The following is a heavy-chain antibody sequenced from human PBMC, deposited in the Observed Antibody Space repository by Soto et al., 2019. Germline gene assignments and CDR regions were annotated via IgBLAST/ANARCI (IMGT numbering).Heavy chain of an antibody. V-gene: IGHV4-39*01. D-gene: IGHD3-9*01. CDR1: GGSISSSSYY. Sequence: SETLSLTCTVSGGSISSSSYYWGWIRQPPGKGLEWIGSIYYSGSTYYNPSLKSRVTISVDTSKNQFSLKLSSVTAADTAVYYCAGPYYDILTGPRGTAFDYWGQGTLVTVSS. CDR3: AGPYYDILTGPRGTAFDY. J-gene: IGHJ4*02. CDR2: IYYSGST.